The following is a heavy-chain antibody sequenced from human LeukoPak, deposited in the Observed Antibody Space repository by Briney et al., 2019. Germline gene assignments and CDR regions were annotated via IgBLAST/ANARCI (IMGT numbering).Heavy chain of an antibody. CDR2: INHSGST. CDR3: ARGTAGTFDY. CDR1: GGSFSGYY. Sequence: SETLSLTCAVYGGSFSGYYWSWIRQPPGKGLEWTGEINHSGSTNYNPSLKSRVTISVDTSKNRFSLKLSSVTAADTAVYYCARGTAGTFDYWGQGTLVTVSS. J-gene: IGHJ4*02. D-gene: IGHD6-19*01. V-gene: IGHV4-34*01.